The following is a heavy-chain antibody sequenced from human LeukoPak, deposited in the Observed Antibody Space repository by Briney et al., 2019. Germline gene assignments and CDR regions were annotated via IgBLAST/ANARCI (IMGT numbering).Heavy chain of an antibody. V-gene: IGHV3-23*01. CDR1: GFTFSSYA. CDR2: INNSGGRT. Sequence: GGSLRLSCAASGFTFSSYAMSWVRQAPGKGLEWVSTINNSGGRTYYADSVEGRFTISRDNSKNTLYVQMNSLRGEDTAVYYCAKADYGDSFQGFDYWGQGTLVTVSS. D-gene: IGHD4-17*01. CDR3: AKADYGDSFQGFDY. J-gene: IGHJ4*02.